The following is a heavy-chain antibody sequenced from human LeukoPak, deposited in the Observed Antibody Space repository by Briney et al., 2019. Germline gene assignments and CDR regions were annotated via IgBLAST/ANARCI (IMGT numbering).Heavy chain of an antibody. CDR2: INHSGST. CDR3: ARLYRGGWYVEGGPPVDY. D-gene: IGHD6-19*01. J-gene: IGHJ4*02. CDR1: GGSFSGYY. Sequence: SETLSLTCAVYGGSFSGYYWSWIRQPPGKGLEWIGEINHSGSTNYNPSLKSRVTISVDTSKNQFSLKLSSVTAADTAVYYCARLYRGGWYVEGGPPVDYWGQGTLVTVSS. V-gene: IGHV4-34*01.